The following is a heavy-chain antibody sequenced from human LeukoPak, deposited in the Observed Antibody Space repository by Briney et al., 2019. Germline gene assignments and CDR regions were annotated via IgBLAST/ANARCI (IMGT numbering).Heavy chain of an antibody. D-gene: IGHD3-10*01. CDR2: IWYDGSNK. Sequence: GSLRLSCAASGFTFSSYGMHWVRQAPGKGLEWVAVIWYDGSNKYYADSVKGRFTISRDNSKNTLYLQMNSLRAEDTAVYYCARGPPGVRGQYRYFFDYWGQGTLVTVSS. CDR3: ARGPPGVRGQYRYFFDY. CDR1: GFTFSSYG. V-gene: IGHV3-33*01. J-gene: IGHJ4*02.